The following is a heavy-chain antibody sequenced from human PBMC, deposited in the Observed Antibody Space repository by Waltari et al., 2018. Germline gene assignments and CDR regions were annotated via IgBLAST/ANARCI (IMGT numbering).Heavy chain of an antibody. J-gene: IGHJ4*02. CDR3: AKDLMANYYDSSGYYWGYYFDY. CDR2: ISGSGGST. V-gene: IGHV3-23*01. CDR1: GFTFSSYA. D-gene: IGHD3-22*01. Sequence: EVQLLESGGGLVQPGGSLRLSCAASGFTFSSYAMSWVRQAPGKGLAWVSAISGSGGSTYYADSVKGRFTISRDNSKNTLYLQMNSLRAEDTAVYYCAKDLMANYYDSSGYYWGYYFDYWGQGTLVTVSS.